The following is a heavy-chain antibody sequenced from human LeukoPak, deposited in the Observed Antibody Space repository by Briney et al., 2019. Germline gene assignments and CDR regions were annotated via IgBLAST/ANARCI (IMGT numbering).Heavy chain of an antibody. D-gene: IGHD6-13*01. CDR3: ASLPYSSRWYEGFDY. CDR2: IYHSRST. J-gene: IGHJ4*02. CDR1: GYSISSGYY. Sequence: SETLSLTCTVSGYSISSGYYWGWIRQPPGKGLGWIGSIYHSRSTYYTPSLKSRVTISVDTTKNQFSLKLSSVTAADTAVYYCASLPYSSRWYEGFDYWGQGTLVTVSS. V-gene: IGHV4-38-2*02.